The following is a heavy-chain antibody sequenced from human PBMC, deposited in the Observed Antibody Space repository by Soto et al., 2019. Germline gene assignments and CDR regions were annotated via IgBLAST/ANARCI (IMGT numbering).Heavy chain of an antibody. J-gene: IGHJ3*02. CDR3: PRGHPLHSGAFDI. V-gene: IGHV5-10-1*01. CDR2: IDPSSSYT. D-gene: IGHD3-10*01. CDR1: GYSFTSYR. Sequence: GESPKISCKGSGYSFTSYRISWVRQMPGKGREWMGRIDPSSSYTNYSPSFQGDVTISADKSISTAYVQGSSLKASDTAMYYCPRGHPLHSGAFDIWGQGTMVTGSS.